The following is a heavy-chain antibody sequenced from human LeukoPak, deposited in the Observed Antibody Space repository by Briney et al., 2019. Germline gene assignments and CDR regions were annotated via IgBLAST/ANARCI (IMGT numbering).Heavy chain of an antibody. CDR2: TYHSGTT. CDR1: GYSISSGFY. J-gene: IGHJ5*02. D-gene: IGHD6-13*01. V-gene: IGHV4-38-2*02. Sequence: SETLSLTCSVSGYSISSGFYWGWVRQPPGQGLEWIGSTYHSGTTYSNPSLKSRVTISVDKSKNQFSLKLSSVTAADTAVYYCARDGYSSSWYEFNWFDPWGQGTLVTVSS. CDR3: ARDGYSSSWYEFNWFDP.